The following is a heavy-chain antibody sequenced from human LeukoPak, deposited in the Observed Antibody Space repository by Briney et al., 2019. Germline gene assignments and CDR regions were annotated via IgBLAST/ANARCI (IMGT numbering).Heavy chain of an antibody. Sequence: GGSLRLSCAASGFTFSSYAMTWVRQAPGKGLEWVSTISGSNNSTYYADSVKGWFTISRDNSKNTLYLQMNSLRAEDTAVYYCAKRGSSSSWDYWGQGTLVTVSS. CDR3: AKRGSSSSWDY. CDR1: GFTFSSYA. J-gene: IGHJ4*02. CDR2: ISGSNNST. D-gene: IGHD6-6*01. V-gene: IGHV3-23*01.